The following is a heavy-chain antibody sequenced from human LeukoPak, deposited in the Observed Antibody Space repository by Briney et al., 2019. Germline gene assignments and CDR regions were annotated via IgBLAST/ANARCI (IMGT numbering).Heavy chain of an antibody. CDR3: AAQLGYSGYDRYYYYGMDV. D-gene: IGHD5-12*01. Sequence: SETLSLTCTVSGGSISSSSYYWGWIRQPPGKGLEWIGSIYYSGSTYYNPSLKSRVTISVDTSKNQFSLKLSSVTAADTAVYYCAAQLGYSGYDRYYYYGMDVWGQGTTVTVSS. CDR2: IYYSGST. J-gene: IGHJ6*02. CDR1: GGSISSSSYY. V-gene: IGHV4-39*07.